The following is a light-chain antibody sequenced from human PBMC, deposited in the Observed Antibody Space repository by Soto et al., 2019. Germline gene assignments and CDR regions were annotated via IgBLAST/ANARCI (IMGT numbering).Light chain of an antibody. Sequence: QPVLTQPPSASGTPGQRVTISCSGSSSNIGSNTVNWYQQLPGTAPKLLIHSSFQRPSGVPDLFSGSKSGTSDSLAISGLQSEDEADYYCAVWDDSLTGVGFGGGTTLTVL. V-gene: IGLV1-44*01. CDR3: AVWDDSLTGVG. J-gene: IGLJ2*01. CDR1: SSNIGSNT. CDR2: SSF.